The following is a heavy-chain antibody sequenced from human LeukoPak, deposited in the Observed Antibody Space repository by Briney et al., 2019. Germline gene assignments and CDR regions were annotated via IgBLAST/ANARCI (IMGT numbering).Heavy chain of an antibody. D-gene: IGHD5-18*01. CDR1: GFTFSSYA. CDR2: ISGSGGST. CDR3: ANNTPEKRGYSYGYFDY. J-gene: IGHJ4*02. Sequence: GGSLRLSCAASGFTFSSYAMRWVRQTPGKGLEWVSAISGSGGSTYYADSVKGRFTISRDNSKNTLYLQMNSLRAEDTAVYYCANNTPEKRGYSYGYFDYWGQGTLVTVSS. V-gene: IGHV3-23*01.